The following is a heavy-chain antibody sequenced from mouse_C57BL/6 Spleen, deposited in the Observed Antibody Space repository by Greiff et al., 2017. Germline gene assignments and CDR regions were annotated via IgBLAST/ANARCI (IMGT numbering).Heavy chain of an antibody. CDR2: IWRGGST. CDR3: AKEVYYGNYDAMDY. V-gene: IGHV2-5*01. CDR1: GFSLTSYG. D-gene: IGHD2-1*01. J-gene: IGHJ4*01. Sequence: VMLVESGPGLVQPSQSLSITCTVSGFSLTSYGVHWVRQSPGKGLEWLGVIWRGGSTDYNAAFMSRLSITKDNSKSQVFFKMNSLQADDTAIYYCAKEVYYGNYDAMDYWGQGTSVTVAS.